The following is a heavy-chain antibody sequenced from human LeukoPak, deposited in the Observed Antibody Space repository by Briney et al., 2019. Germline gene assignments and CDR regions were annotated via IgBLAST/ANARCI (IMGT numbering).Heavy chain of an antibody. D-gene: IGHD3-3*01. V-gene: IGHV4-34*01. CDR3: ARGQLRFLEWLKFDP. CDR2: INHSGST. J-gene: IGHJ5*02. CDR1: GGSFSGYY. Sequence: PSETLSLTCAVYGGSFSGYYWSWIRQPPGKGLEWIGEINHSGSTNYNPSRKSRVTISVDTSKNQFSLKLSSVTAADTAVYYCARGQLRFLEWLKFDPWGQGTLVTVSS.